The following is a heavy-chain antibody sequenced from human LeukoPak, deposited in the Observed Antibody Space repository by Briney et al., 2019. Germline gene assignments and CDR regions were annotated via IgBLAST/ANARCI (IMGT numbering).Heavy chain of an antibody. CDR2: IYYSGST. D-gene: IGHD3-3*01. V-gene: IGHV4-59*08. CDR1: GGSISSCY. Sequence: SETLSLTCTVSGGSISSCYWSWIRQPPGKGLEWIGYIYYSGSTNYNPSLKSRVTISVDTSKNQFSLKLSSVTAADTAVYYCARQDFWSGYLGLCYFDYWGQGTLVTVSS. CDR3: ARQDFWSGYLGLCYFDY. J-gene: IGHJ4*02.